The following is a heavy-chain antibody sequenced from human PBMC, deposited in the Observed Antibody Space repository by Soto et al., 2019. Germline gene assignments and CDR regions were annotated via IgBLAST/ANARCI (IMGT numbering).Heavy chain of an antibody. CDR3: ATKRGLPQRYFDY. V-gene: IGHV3-23*01. D-gene: IGHD2-15*01. CDR1: GFTFSTYA. Sequence: PGGSLRLSCAASGFTFSTYAMNWVRQAPGKGLEWVSAISGSSASTYYADSVKGRFTISRDNSKNTLYLQMNSLRAEDTAVYYCATKRGLPQRYFDYWGQGTLVTVSS. J-gene: IGHJ4*02. CDR2: ISGSSAST.